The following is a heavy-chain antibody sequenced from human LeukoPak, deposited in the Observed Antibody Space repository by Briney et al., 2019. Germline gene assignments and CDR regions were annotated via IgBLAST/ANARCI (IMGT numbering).Heavy chain of an antibody. D-gene: IGHD2-21*01. V-gene: IGHV1-2*02. CDR1: GYLFTGFY. CDR2: INPNSGDT. CDR3: AKRGGALSH. Sequence: ASVTVSCKTSGYLFTGFYIHWVRQVPGQGLEWMGWINPNSGDTKSAPKFQGRVAMTRVTSINTAYMEVSGLTPDDTAIYYCAKRGGALSHWGQGTPVTVTS. J-gene: IGHJ4*02.